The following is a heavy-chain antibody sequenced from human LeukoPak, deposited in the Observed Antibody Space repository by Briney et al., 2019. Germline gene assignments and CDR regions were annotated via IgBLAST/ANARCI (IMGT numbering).Heavy chain of an antibody. Sequence: SVKVSSKASGSTFTTYAINWVRHAPGEGLEWMGEIIPILGTSNYAQRFQGRVTITADESSGTAYMALSSLRSEDTAIYYCATTRDYYGNSGYTLLQDWGQGTLVTVSS. CDR3: ATTRDYYGNSGYTLLQD. J-gene: IGHJ1*01. CDR2: IIPILGTS. D-gene: IGHD3-22*01. CDR1: GSTFTTYA. V-gene: IGHV1-69*13.